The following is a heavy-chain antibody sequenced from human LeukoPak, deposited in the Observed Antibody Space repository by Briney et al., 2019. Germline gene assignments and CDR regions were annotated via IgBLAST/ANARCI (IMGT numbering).Heavy chain of an antibody. D-gene: IGHD2-15*01. Sequence: PGGSLRLSCGASGFAFSSYWMTWLRQAPGKGLEFVANIEPAGSATYYADSVKGRFIISRDNTKNLLYLQMNSLTAEDSAVYHCGRFGYVSAVDTWGQGALVTVSS. V-gene: IGHV3-7*01. CDR1: GFAFSSYW. CDR2: IEPAGSAT. CDR3: GRFGYVSAVDT. J-gene: IGHJ5*02.